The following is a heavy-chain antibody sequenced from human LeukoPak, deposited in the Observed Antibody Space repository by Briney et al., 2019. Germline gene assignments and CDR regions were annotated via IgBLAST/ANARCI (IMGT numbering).Heavy chain of an antibody. V-gene: IGHV3-74*01. D-gene: IGHD6-6*01. CDR3: TTVQFSSSPVPDF. CDR2: IDSDGTTT. J-gene: IGHJ4*02. CDR1: GFIFSNFW. Sequence: GGSLRLSCAASGFIFSNFWMNWVRQTPGKGLLWVARIDSDGTTTTYADSVKDRFTISRDNARSTLYLHMNNLRAEDTAVYYCTTVQFSSSPVPDFWGQGTLVTVSS.